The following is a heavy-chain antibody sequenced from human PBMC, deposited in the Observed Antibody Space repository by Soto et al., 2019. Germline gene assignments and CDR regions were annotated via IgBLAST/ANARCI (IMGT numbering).Heavy chain of an antibody. Sequence: QVQLVQSGAEVKKPGASVKVSCKASGYTFTSYDINWVRQATGQGLEWMGWMNPNSGNTGYAQKFQGRVTMTRNTSISTAYMELSSLRSDHTAVYYCASIPRGAAADFDYWGQGTLVTVSS. V-gene: IGHV1-8*01. CDR2: MNPNSGNT. CDR3: ASIPRGAAADFDY. D-gene: IGHD1-26*01. J-gene: IGHJ4*02. CDR1: GYTFTSYD.